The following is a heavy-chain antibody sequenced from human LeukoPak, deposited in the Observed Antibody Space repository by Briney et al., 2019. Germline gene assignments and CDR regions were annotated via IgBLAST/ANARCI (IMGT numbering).Heavy chain of an antibody. CDR3: ARARITMVQGVSNWFDP. V-gene: IGHV4-31*03. J-gene: IGHJ5*02. CDR2: IYYSGST. Sequence: PSETLSLTCTVSGGSISSGGYYWSWIRQHPGKGLEWIGYIYYSGSTYYNPSLKSRVTISVDTSKNQFSLKLSSVTAADTAVYYCARARITMVQGVSNWFDPWGQGTLVTVSS. D-gene: IGHD3-10*01. CDR1: GGSISSGGYY.